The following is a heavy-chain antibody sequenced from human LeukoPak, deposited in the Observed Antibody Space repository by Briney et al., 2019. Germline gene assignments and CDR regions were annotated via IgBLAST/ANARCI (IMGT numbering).Heavy chain of an antibody. CDR3: AKDPKLDNWNYAWFDP. V-gene: IGHV3-23*01. D-gene: IGHD1-7*01. CDR2: ISGSGGST. CDR1: GFTFSSYG. J-gene: IGHJ5*02. Sequence: PGGSLRLSCAASGFTFSSYGMSWVRQAPGKGLEWVSAISGSGGSTYYADSVKGRFTISRDNSKNTLYLQMNSLRAEDTAVYYCAKDPKLDNWNYAWFDPWGQGTLVTVSS.